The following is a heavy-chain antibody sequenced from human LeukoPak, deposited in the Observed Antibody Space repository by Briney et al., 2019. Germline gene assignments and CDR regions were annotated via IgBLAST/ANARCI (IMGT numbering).Heavy chain of an antibody. CDR3: ATGPFSDFVY. Sequence: ASVKVSCKASGYNFIAYYIHWVRQAPGQGLEWMGWINPNSGGTKYAQNFQGRVTMTRDTSINTAYMELTSLTSDDTAVFYCATGPFSDFVYWAREPCSPSPQ. CDR2: INPNSGGT. D-gene: IGHD7-27*01. J-gene: IGHJ4*02. V-gene: IGHV1-2*02. CDR1: GYNFIAYY.